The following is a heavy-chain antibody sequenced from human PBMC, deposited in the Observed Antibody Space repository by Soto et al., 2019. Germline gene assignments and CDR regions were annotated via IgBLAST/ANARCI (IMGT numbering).Heavy chain of an antibody. V-gene: IGHV1-18*01. CDR3: ARDKGSRAWYYFFDF. Sequence: ASVKVSCKASGYTFTTYGIAWVRQAPGQGLEWLGWISAYNGNTNYAQKFQGRVTMTTETSTNTAYMEVRSLRSDDTAVYYCARDKGSRAWYYFFDFWGQGTLVTVSS. D-gene: IGHD6-19*01. CDR1: GYTFTTYG. J-gene: IGHJ4*02. CDR2: ISAYNGNT.